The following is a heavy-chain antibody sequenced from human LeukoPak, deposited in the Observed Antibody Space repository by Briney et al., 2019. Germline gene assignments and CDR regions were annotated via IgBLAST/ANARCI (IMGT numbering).Heavy chain of an antibody. V-gene: IGHV4-61*01. CDR3: ACGYSYGHWYFDL. CDR1: GGSFSSGSYY. D-gene: IGHD5-18*01. CDR2: IYYSGST. Sequence: SETLSLTCTVSGGSFSSGSYYWSWIRQPPGKGLEWIGYIYYSGSTNYNPSLKSRVTISVDTSKNQFSLKLSSVTAADTAVYYCACGYSYGHWYFDLWGRGTLVTVSS. J-gene: IGHJ2*01.